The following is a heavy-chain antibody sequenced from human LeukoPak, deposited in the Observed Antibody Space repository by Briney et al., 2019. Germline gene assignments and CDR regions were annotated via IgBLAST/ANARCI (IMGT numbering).Heavy chain of an antibody. J-gene: IGHJ4*02. CDR2: IAYDGSNK. D-gene: IGHD4-17*01. V-gene: IGHV3-30*18. CDR3: AKSTTVTQRGYFDY. Sequence: GGSLRLSCAASGFTFSSYGMHCVRHAPAKGLEWLAIIAYDGSNKYYADSVKGRFTISRDNSKNTLYLQMNSLRAEDTAVYYCAKSTTVTQRGYFDYWDQGTLVTVSS. CDR1: GFTFSSYG.